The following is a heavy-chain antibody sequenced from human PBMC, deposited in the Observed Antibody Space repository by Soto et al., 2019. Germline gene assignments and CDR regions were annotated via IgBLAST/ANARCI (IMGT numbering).Heavy chain of an antibody. CDR3: ARVIYYDSSGYYYYFDY. V-gene: IGHV1-2*04. Sequence: XSVKVTWKDSGYTFTGYYMRLVRHAPGQGLEWMGWINPNSGGTNYAQKFQGWVTMTRDTSISTAYMELSRLRSDDTAVYYCARVIYYDSSGYYYYFDYWGQGTLVTVSS. CDR2: INPNSGGT. CDR1: GYTFTGYY. J-gene: IGHJ4*02. D-gene: IGHD3-22*01.